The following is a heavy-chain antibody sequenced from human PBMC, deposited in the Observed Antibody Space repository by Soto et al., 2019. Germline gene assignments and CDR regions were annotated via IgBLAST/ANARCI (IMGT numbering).Heavy chain of an antibody. CDR2: IYWDDDK. J-gene: IGHJ4*02. D-gene: IGHD7-27*01. Sequence: SGPTLVNPTQTLTLTCTFSGFSLSTSGVGVGWVRQPPGKALEWLALIYWDDDKRYSPSLKSRLTITKDTSKNQVVLTMTNMDPVDTATYYCAHSLIPNWGSRGAFDYWGQGTLVTVSS. CDR1: GFSLSTSGVG. CDR3: AHSLIPNWGSRGAFDY. V-gene: IGHV2-5*02.